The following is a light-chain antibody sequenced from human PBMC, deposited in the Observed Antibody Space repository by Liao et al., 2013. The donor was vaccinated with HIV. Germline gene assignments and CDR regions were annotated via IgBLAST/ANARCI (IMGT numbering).Light chain of an antibody. Sequence: SYVLTQPPSVSLAPGSTARITCGGNNIGTNYVHWYQQKPGQAPVLVIYYDGARPSAIPERFSGSKSGNTATLTISGTQPTDEADYYCQAWDRNTAIFGGGTKLTVL. V-gene: IGLV3-21*01. J-gene: IGLJ2*01. CDR2: YDG. CDR1: NIGTNY. CDR3: QAWDRNTAI.